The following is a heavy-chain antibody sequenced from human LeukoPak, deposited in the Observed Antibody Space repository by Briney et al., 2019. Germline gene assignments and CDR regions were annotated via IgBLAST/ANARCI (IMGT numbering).Heavy chain of an antibody. V-gene: IGHV3-23*01. J-gene: IGHJ3*02. Sequence: GGSLRLSCAASGFTFSSYAMSWVRQAPGKGLEWVSAISGSGGSTYYADSVKGRFTISRDNAKNSLYLQMNSLRAEDTAVYYCARDGEWFDAFDIWGQGTMVTVSS. CDR1: GFTFSSYA. CDR2: ISGSGGST. CDR3: ARDGEWFDAFDI. D-gene: IGHD3-3*01.